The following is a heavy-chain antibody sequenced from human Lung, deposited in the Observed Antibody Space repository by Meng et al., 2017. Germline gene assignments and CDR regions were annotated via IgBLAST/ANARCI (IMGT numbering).Heavy chain of an antibody. V-gene: IGHV4-34*01. J-gene: IGHJ4*02. CDR2: INHSGST. D-gene: IGHD4-11*01. CDR1: GGSFSDYY. CDR3: ARGPTTMAHDFDY. Sequence: GHLQQWGAGLLKPSGTLSLACVVSGGSFSDYYWSWIRQPPGKGLEWIGEINHSGSTNYNPSLESRATISVDTSQNNLSLKLSSVTAADSAVYYCARGPTTMAHDFDYWGQGTLVTVSS.